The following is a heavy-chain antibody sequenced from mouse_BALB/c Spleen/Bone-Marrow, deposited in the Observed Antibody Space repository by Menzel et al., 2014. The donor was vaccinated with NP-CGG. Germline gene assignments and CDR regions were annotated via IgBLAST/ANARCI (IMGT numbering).Heavy chain of an antibody. V-gene: IGHV2-9*02. CDR3: ARDYYGSLYAMDY. CDR2: IWAGGST. CDR1: GFSLTSYG. J-gene: IGHJ4*01. D-gene: IGHD1-1*01. Sequence: VQLQESGPGLVAPSQSLSITCTASGFSLTSYGVHWVRRPPGKGLEWLGVIWAGGSTNYNSALMSRLSISKDNSKSXVFLKMNSLQTDDTAMYYCARDYYGSLYAMDYWGQGTSVTVSS.